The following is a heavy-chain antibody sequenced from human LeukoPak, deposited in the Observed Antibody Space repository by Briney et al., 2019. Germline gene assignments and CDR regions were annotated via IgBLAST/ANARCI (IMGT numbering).Heavy chain of an antibody. CDR2: IIPIFDTA. Sequence: SVKVSCKASGGTFSSYAISWVRQAPGQGLEWMGGIIPIFDTANYAQKFQGRVTITADDSTSTAYMEQSSLRSEDKAVYYCARDSWHVMVRGVIGATSWFDPWGQGTLVTVSS. D-gene: IGHD3-10*01. CDR1: GGTFSSYA. J-gene: IGHJ5*02. CDR3: ARDSWHVMVRGVIGATSWFDP. V-gene: IGHV1-69*13.